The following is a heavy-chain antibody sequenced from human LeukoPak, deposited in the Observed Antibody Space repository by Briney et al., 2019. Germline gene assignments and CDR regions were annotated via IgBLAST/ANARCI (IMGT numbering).Heavy chain of an antibody. V-gene: IGHV4-34*01. CDR1: GGSFSGYY. J-gene: IGHJ6*02. Sequence: KPSETLSLTCAVYGGSFSGYYWSWIRQPPGKGLEWIGEINHSGSTNYNPSLKSRVTISVDTSKNQFSLKLSSVTAADTAVYYCARGGAAAGIYYYYGTDVWGQGTTVTVSS. CDR3: ARGGAAAGIYYYYGTDV. CDR2: INHSGST. D-gene: IGHD6-13*01.